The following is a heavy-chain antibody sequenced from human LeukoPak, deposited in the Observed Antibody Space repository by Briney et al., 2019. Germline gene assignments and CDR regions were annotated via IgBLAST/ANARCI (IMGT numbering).Heavy chain of an antibody. V-gene: IGHV4-61*02. CDR2: IYTSGST. J-gene: IGHJ4*02. CDR1: GGSISSGSYY. D-gene: IGHD3-22*01. Sequence: SETLSLTCTVSGGSISSGSYYWRWLRQPAGKGLEWIGRIYTSGSTNYNPSLKSRVTISVDTSKNQFSLKLSSVTAADTAVYYCAAEGYYYDSSGYSYYFDYWGQGTLVTVSS. CDR3: AAEGYYYDSSGYSYYFDY.